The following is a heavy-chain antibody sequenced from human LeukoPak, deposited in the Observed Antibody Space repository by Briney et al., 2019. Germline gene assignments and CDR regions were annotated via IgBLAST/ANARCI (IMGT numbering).Heavy chain of an antibody. CDR1: GGSISSSSYY. CDR3: ARGEYDDILNGYYRFDY. D-gene: IGHD3-9*01. CDR2: IYYSGTT. Sequence: SETLSLTCTVSGGSISSSSYYWGWIRQPPGKGLEWIGSIYYSGTTYYNPSLKSRVTISVDTSENHFSLQLSSVTAADTAAYYCARGEYDDILNGYYRFDYWGQGTVVTVSS. V-gene: IGHV4-39*07. J-gene: IGHJ4*02.